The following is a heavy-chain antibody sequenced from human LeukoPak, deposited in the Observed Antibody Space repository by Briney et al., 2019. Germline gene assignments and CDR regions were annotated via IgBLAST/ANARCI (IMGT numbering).Heavy chain of an antibody. J-gene: IGHJ4*02. Sequence: PGGSLRLSCAASGLNYSNYWMTWVRQAPRKGLEWVGNIKQDGSEKYYVDSVKGRFTISRDNAKNSLYLQMNSLRAEDTAVYYCARDFRFLDDYWGQGTLVTVSS. V-gene: IGHV3-7*01. CDR3: ARDFRFLDDY. CDR2: IKQDGSEK. CDR1: GLNYSNYW. D-gene: IGHD3-3*01.